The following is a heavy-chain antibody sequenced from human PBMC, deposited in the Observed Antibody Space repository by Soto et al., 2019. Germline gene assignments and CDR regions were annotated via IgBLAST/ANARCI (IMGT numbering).Heavy chain of an antibody. V-gene: IGHV3-23*01. Sequence: HPGWSLRLSCASSVFPLSTYGMTWVRQAPGKGLEWVSAITGTGGNTYYVDSVKGRFTSSRDNSKNMLHLQVNSLRVEDTAVYYCARIRGYWYGLDVWGQGTTVTVS. CDR2: ITGTGGNT. CDR3: ARIRGYWYGLDV. CDR1: VFPLSTYG. J-gene: IGHJ6*02.